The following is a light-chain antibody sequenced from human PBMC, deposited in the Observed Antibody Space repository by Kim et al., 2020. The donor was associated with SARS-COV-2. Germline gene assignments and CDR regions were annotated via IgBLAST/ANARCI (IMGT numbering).Light chain of an antibody. CDR1: QGIGNW. V-gene: IGKV1-12*02. CDR3: QQTKILPS. J-gene: IGKJ4*01. Sequence: SASGGDRVTITCRASQGIGNWLVWYQQKPGQAPKLLISAASTLQSGVPSRFSGSGSGTEFTLTISSLQPEDFATYYCQQTKILPSFGGGTKVDIK. CDR2: AAS.